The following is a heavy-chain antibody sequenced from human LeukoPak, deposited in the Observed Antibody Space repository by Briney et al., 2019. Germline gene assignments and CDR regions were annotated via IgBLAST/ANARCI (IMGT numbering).Heavy chain of an antibody. CDR3: ARAARVGIAAAGTFGY. D-gene: IGHD6-13*01. Sequence: ASVKVSCKASGYTFTNYYIHWVRQAPGQGLECMGIINPSGGSTSYAQKLQGRVTMTTDTSTSTAYMELRSLRSDDTAVYYCARAARVGIAAAGTFGYWGQGTLVTVSS. V-gene: IGHV1-46*01. CDR2: INPSGGST. J-gene: IGHJ4*02. CDR1: GYTFTNYY.